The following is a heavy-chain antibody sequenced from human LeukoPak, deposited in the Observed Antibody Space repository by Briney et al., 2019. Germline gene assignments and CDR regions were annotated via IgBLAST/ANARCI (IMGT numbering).Heavy chain of an antibody. V-gene: IGHV1-2*06. Sequence: ASVKVSCKASGYTFTGYYVHWVRQAPGQELEWMGRINPNSGGTNDAQKFQGRVTMARDTSISTAYMELSRLRSDDTAVYYCATYCSSTSCPNWFDPWGQGTLVTVSS. CDR1: GYTFTGYY. D-gene: IGHD2-2*01. CDR3: ATYCSSTSCPNWFDP. CDR2: INPNSGGT. J-gene: IGHJ5*02.